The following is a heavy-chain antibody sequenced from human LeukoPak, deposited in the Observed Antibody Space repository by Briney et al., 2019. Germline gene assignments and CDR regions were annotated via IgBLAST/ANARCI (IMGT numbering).Heavy chain of an antibody. CDR2: ISSSGTTI. J-gene: IGHJ4*02. CDR3: ARDELHILTGYYYFDY. D-gene: IGHD3-9*01. V-gene: IGHV3-11*04. Sequence: GGSLRLSCAASGFIFNDYYMTWIGQAPGKGLEWVSYISSSGTTIYYADSVKGRFTISRDNAKNSLYLQMNSLRAEDTAVYYCARDELHILTGYYYFDYWGQGTLVTVSS. CDR1: GFIFNDYY.